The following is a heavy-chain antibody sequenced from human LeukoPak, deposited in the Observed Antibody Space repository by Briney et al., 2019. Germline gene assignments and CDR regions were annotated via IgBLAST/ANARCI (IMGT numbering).Heavy chain of an antibody. V-gene: IGHV3-30-3*01. Sequence: GGSLRLSCAASGFTFGSYAMHGVRQAPGKGLEGVAVISYDGSNKYYADSVKGRFTIYRDNSKNTLYLQMNRLKAEDTAVYYCAKDPRYYDSSGYYYIPFYFDYWGQGTLVTVSS. CDR3: AKDPRYYDSSGYYYIPFYFDY. D-gene: IGHD3-22*01. CDR2: ISYDGSNK. J-gene: IGHJ4*02. CDR1: GFTFGSYA.